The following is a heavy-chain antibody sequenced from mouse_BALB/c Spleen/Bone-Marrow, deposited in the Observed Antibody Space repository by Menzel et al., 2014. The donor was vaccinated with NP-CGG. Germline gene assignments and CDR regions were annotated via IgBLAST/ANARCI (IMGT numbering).Heavy chain of an antibody. CDR3: ARVWYFDY. CDR2: INSNGSST. CDR1: GFTFSSYG. V-gene: IGHV5-6-3*01. Sequence: EVKLMESGGGLVQPGGSLKLSCAASGFTFSSYGMSWVRQTPDKRLELVATINSNGSSTYYPDSVKGRFTISRDNAKNTLYLQMSSLKSEDTAMYYCARVWYFDYWGQGTSLTVSS. J-gene: IGHJ2*03.